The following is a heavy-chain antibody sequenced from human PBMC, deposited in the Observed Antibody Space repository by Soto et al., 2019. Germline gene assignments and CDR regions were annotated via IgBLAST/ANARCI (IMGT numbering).Heavy chain of an antibody. CDR1: GFTFSGYW. CDR3: ARDASGWSKY. V-gene: IGHV3-7*01. CDR2: IKQDGSEK. Sequence: GGSLRLSCAASGFTFSGYWMSWRRQAPGKGLEWVANIKQDGSEKYFLDSVKGRFSISRDNAEKSLYLQMDSLRVDDTAVYYCARDASGWSKYWGQGTLVTVSS. J-gene: IGHJ4*02. D-gene: IGHD6-19*01.